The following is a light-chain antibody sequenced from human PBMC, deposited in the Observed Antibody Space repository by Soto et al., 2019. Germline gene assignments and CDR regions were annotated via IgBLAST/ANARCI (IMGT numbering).Light chain of an antibody. J-gene: IGKJ2*01. CDR1: QSVSRN. Sequence: EIVMTQSPATLSVSPGERATLSCRASQSVSRNLAWYRQKPGQAPRLLIYGASTRATGTPARFSGSGSGTEFTLTIRSLQSEDIAVYYCQQNNGWPYTFGQGTKLEIK. CDR3: QQNNGWPYT. V-gene: IGKV3-15*01. CDR2: GAS.